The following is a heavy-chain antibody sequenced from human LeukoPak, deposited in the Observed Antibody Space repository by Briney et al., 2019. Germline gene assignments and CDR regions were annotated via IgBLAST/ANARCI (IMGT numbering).Heavy chain of an antibody. CDR2: IYTTGST. CDR1: GGSISSYY. V-gene: IGHV4-4*07. Sequence: PSETLSLICTVSGGSISSYYWSWIRQHAGKGLKWIGRIYTTGSTNYNPSLKSRVTMSVDTSKNQFSLRLSSVTAADTAVYYCARDLIHSAAGDFDFWGQGTLVTVSS. D-gene: IGHD3-16*01. J-gene: IGHJ4*02. CDR3: ARDLIHSAAGDFDF.